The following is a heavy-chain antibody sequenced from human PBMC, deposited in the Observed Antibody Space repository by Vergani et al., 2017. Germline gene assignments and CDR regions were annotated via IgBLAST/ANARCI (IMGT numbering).Heavy chain of an antibody. V-gene: IGHV4-38-2*01. CDR1: GYSISSGYY. CDR2: IYHSGST. CDR3: AREYGGLIPDAFDI. J-gene: IGHJ3*02. D-gene: IGHD4-23*01. Sequence: QVQLQESGPGLVKPSETLSLTCAVSGYSISSGYYWGWIRQPPGKGLEWIGSIYHSGSTYYNPSLKSRVTISVDTSKNQFSLKLSSVTAADTAVYYCAREYGGLIPDAFDIWGQGTMVTVSS.